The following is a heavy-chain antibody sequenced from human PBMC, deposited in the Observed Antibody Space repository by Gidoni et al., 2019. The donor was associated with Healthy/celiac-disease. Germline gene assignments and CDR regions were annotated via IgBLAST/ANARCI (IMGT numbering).Heavy chain of an antibody. J-gene: IGHJ4*02. D-gene: IGHD3-22*01. CDR3: ARDISDTYYYDSSGYYPPGY. CDR2: IWYDGSNK. V-gene: IGHV3-33*01. Sequence: QVQLVESGGGVVQPGRSLRLSCAASGFTFSSYGMHWVRQAPGKGLEWVAVIWYDGSNKYYADSVKGRFTISRDNSKNTLYLQMNSLRAEDTAVYYCARDISDTYYYDSSGYYPPGYWGQGTLVTVSS. CDR1: GFTFSSYG.